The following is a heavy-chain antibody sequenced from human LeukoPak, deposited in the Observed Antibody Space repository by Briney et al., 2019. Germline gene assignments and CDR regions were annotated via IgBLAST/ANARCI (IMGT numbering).Heavy chain of an antibody. J-gene: IGHJ4*02. D-gene: IGHD4-17*01. CDR3: ARESRASDYGDYDDPAMYYFDY. CDR1: GGSISSYY. CDR2: IYYSGST. V-gene: IGHV4-59*01. Sequence: PSETLSLTCTVSGGSISSYYWSWIRQPPGKGLEWIGYIYYSGSTNYNPSLKSRVTISVDTSKNQFSLKLSSVTAADTAVYYCARESRASDYGDYDDPAMYYFDYWGQGTLVTVSS.